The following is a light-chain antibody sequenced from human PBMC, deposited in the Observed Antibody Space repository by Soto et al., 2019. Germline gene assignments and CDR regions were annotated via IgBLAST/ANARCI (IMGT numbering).Light chain of an antibody. J-gene: IGKJ1*01. CDR3: MQALQAPST. Sequence: DIVMTQSPLSLPVTPGEPASISCRSSQSLLGINGYNYLDWYLQKPGQSPQLLIYLGSIRASGVPDRFSGGGSGTDFTLEISRVEADDVGVYYCMQALQAPSTFGQGTKVDIK. V-gene: IGKV2-28*01. CDR2: LGS. CDR1: QSLLGINGYNY.